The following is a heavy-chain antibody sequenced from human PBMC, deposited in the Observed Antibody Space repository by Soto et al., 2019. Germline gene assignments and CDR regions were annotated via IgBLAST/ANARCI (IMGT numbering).Heavy chain of an antibody. J-gene: IGHJ4*02. CDR3: AREGGKHTYYVSGSPIDY. CDR2: IYYSGST. V-gene: IGHV4-59*01. CDR1: GGSISSYY. Sequence: SETLSLTCTVSGGSISSYYWSWIRQPPGKGLEWIGYIYYSGSTNYNPSLKSRVTISVDTSKNQFSLKLSSVTAADTAAYYCAREGGKHTYYVSGSPIDYWGQGTLVTVSS. D-gene: IGHD3-10*01.